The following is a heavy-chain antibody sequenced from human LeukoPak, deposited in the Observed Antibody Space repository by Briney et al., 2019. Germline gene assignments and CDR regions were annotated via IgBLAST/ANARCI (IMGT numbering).Heavy chain of an antibody. J-gene: IGHJ6*03. Sequence: GGSLRLSCAASGFTFSTCVMSWVRQAPGKGLEWVSTISGSDGITYYADSVRGRFTISRDNSKNTLYLQMNSLRAEDTAVYYCAKVSSGYDSAYYYYYYMDVWGKGTTVTVSS. V-gene: IGHV3-23*01. CDR2: ISGSDGIT. D-gene: IGHD5-12*01. CDR3: AKVSSGYDSAYYYYYYMDV. CDR1: GFTFSTCV.